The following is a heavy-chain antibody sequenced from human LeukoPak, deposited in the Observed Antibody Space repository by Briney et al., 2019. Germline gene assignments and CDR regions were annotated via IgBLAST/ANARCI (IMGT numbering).Heavy chain of an antibody. Sequence: GGSLRLSCAASGFTFSSYEMNWVRQAPGKGLEWVSYISSSGSTIYYADSVKGRFTISRDNAKNSLYLQMNSLRAEDTAVYYCARDRSMTTVDPAYYFDYWGQGTLVTVSS. CDR2: ISSSGSTI. CDR1: GFTFSSYE. D-gene: IGHD4-23*01. CDR3: ARDRSMTTVDPAYYFDY. J-gene: IGHJ4*02. V-gene: IGHV3-48*03.